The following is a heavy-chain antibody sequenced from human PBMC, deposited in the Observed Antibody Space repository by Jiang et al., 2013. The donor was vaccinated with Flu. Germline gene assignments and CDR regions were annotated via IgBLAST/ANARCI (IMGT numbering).Heavy chain of an antibody. Sequence: RQSPSRGLEWLGRTYYRSKWYNDYAVSVKSRITINPDTSKNQFSLQLNSVTPEDTAVYYCAREGAGKVDWFDPWGQGTLVTVSS. D-gene: IGHD1-1*01. CDR3: AREGAGKVDWFDP. CDR2: TYYRSKWYN. J-gene: IGHJ5*02. V-gene: IGHV6-1*01.